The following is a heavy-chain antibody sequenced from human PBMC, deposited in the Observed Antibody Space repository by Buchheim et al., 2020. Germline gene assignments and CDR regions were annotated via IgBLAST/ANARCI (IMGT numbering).Heavy chain of an antibody. CDR2: INDNGFT. Sequence: QVQLQQWGAGLLKPSETLSLTCAIYGGSSSGFFWSWIRQPPGKGPEWIGEINDNGFTNYNPSLKSRVSISLDTSKKQFSLKVNSVTAADSALYYCARGRNYLVKVPGDRGPTFDFWGQGTL. V-gene: IGHV4-34*02. CDR3: ARGRNYLVKVPGDRGPTFDF. J-gene: IGHJ4*02. CDR1: GGSSSGFF. D-gene: IGHD2/OR15-2a*01.